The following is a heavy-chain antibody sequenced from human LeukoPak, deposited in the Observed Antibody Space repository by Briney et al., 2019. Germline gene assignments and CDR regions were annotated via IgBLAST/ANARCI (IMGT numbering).Heavy chain of an antibody. CDR3: ARETDSSGYRPPFDY. V-gene: IGHV3-20*04. D-gene: IGHD3-22*01. J-gene: IGHJ4*02. Sequence: GGSLRLSCAASGFTFDDYGMSWVRQAPGKGLEWVSGINWNGGSTGYADSVKGRFTISRDNAKNSLYLQMNSLRAEDTALYYCARETDSSGYRPPFDYWGQGTPVTVSS. CDR1: GFTFDDYG. CDR2: INWNGGST.